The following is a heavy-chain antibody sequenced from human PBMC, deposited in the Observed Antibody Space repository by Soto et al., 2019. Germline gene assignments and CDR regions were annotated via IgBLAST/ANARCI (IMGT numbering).Heavy chain of an antibody. CDR3: AKDKYQKGIAVAGAYYYYGMDV. CDR1: GFTFSSYA. CDR2: ISGSGGST. V-gene: IGHV3-23*01. D-gene: IGHD6-19*01. Sequence: GGSLRLSCAASGFTFSSYAMSWVRQAPGKGLEWVSAISGSGGSTYYADSVKGRFTISRDNSKNTLYLQMNSLRAEDTAVYYCAKDKYQKGIAVAGAYYYYGMDVWGQGTTVTVSS. J-gene: IGHJ6*02.